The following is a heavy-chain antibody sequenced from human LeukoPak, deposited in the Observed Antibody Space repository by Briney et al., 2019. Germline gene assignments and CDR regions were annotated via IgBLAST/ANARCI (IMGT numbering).Heavy chain of an antibody. J-gene: IGHJ5*02. D-gene: IGHD1-1*01. Sequence: GGSLRLSCAAPGFNFSSYVMHSVRQAPGKGVEWVAVVSYDGSTKYYGDSVKGRFTISRDNSKNTLPLQMNNLRPDDTSMYYCTRSPEEGRTGTVGGWFGPWGQGTLVSVSS. CDR1: GFNFSSYV. CDR3: TRSPEEGRTGTVGGWFGP. CDR2: VSYDGSTK. V-gene: IGHV3-30*01.